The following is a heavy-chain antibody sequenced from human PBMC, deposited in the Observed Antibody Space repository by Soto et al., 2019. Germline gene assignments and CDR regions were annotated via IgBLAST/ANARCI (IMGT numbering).Heavy chain of an antibody. CDR1: GFTFSSYW. CDR3: ARGAQVDY. CDR2: INRDGSST. J-gene: IGHJ4*02. Sequence: GGSLILSCAASGFTFSSYWMHWVRQAPGKGLVWVSRINRDGSSTSYADSVKGRFTISRDNAKNTLNLQMDSLRGEDTAVYYCARGAQVDYWGQGTLVTVSS. V-gene: IGHV3-74*01.